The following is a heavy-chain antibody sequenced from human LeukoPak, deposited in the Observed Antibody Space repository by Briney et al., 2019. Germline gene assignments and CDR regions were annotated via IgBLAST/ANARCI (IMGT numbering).Heavy chain of an antibody. D-gene: IGHD2-2*03. Sequence: GGSLRLSCAASGFTFTNYAMHWVRQAPGKGLEWAAVISYDGSNQYYADSVKGRFTISRDNSKNTLYLQMNSLRAEDTAVYYCGRSYSGYCSSTRCYAGDYWGQGTLVTVSS. J-gene: IGHJ4*02. V-gene: IGHV3-30-3*01. CDR1: GFTFTNYA. CDR2: ISYDGSNQ. CDR3: GRSYSGYCSSTRCYAGDY.